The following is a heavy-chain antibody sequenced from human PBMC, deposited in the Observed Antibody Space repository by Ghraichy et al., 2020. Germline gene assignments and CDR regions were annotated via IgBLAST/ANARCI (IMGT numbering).Heavy chain of an antibody. D-gene: IGHD3-22*01. J-gene: IGHJ4*02. V-gene: IGHV3-48*02. CDR2: ITGGTGKT. CDR1: GFTFSKYG. Sequence: GGSLRIACAASGFTFSKYGMNWVRQTPGKGLEWVAYITGGTGKTDYADSVKGRFTISRDNARSSLFLQMNSLRDADTAVYYCARDRYDSSGYYPLDSWGQGTLVIVSS. CDR3: ARDRYDSSGYYPLDS.